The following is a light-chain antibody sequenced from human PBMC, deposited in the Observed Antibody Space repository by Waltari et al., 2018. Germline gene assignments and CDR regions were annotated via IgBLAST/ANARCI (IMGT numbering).Light chain of an antibody. CDR1: TLGAKY. CDR3: QTWDSNVI. CDR2: QDV. J-gene: IGLJ2*01. Sequence: SYDLTQPPSVSVAPGPTATITCSGDTLGAKYVSWSQLRPGPSPVMVIYQDVKRPSDIPERFSGSISGDTATLTISGTQAMDEADYYCQTWDSNVIFGGGTKLTVL. V-gene: IGLV3-1*01.